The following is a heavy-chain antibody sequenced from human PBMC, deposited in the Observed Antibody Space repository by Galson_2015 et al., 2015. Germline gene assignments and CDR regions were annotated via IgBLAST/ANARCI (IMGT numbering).Heavy chain of an antibody. D-gene: IGHD6-19*01. V-gene: IGHV3-21*01. J-gene: IGHJ4*02. CDR2: ISSSSRYI. CDR1: GLTLSSYS. CDR3: ATTTNSGWF. Sequence: SLRLSCAASGLTLSSYSMNWVRQAPGKGLEWVSSISSSSRYIYYADSVKGRFTISRDNAKNSLYLQMNSLGAEDAAVYYCATTTNSGWFWGQGTLVTVSS.